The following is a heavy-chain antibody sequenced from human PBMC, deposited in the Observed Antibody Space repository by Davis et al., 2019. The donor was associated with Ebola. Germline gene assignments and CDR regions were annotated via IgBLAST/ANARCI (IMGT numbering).Heavy chain of an antibody. CDR1: GFSFSNYG. J-gene: IGHJ1*01. CDR3: ARASLGWGEYFQH. Sequence: GESLKISCAASGFSFSNYGMHWVRQAPGKGLEWVAFVSYDGNNKFYADSVKGRFTISRDDAKNSLYLQMNSLRAEDTAVYYCARASLGWGEYFQHWGQGTLVSVSS. V-gene: IGHV3-30*03. D-gene: IGHD3/OR15-3a*01. CDR2: VSYDGNNK.